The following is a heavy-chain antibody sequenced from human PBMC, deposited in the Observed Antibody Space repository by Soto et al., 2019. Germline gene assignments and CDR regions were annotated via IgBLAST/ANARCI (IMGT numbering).Heavy chain of an antibody. Sequence: SETLSLTCTVSGGSIISYFWSWIRQPPGKGLEWIGYIDYSGRTNYNPSLKSRVSISVDTSKNQFSLMLNSVTAADTAMYYCSRDGASSSWHGMDVWGQGTTVTVSS. D-gene: IGHD6-19*01. CDR3: SRDGASSSWHGMDV. CDR1: GGSIISYF. J-gene: IGHJ6*02. V-gene: IGHV4-59*01. CDR2: IDYSGRT.